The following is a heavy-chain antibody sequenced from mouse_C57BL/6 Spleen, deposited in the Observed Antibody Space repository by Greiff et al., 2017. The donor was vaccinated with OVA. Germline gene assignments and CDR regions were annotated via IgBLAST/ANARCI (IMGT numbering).Heavy chain of an antibody. V-gene: IGHV1-55*01. CDR3: ARSETAQAPGFAY. J-gene: IGHJ3*01. CDR2: IYPGSGST. Sequence: QVQLQQPGAELVKPGASVKMSCKASGYTFTSYWITWVKQRPGHGLEWIGDIYPGSGSTNYNEKFKSKATLTVDTSSSTAYMQLSSLTSEDSAVYYCARSETAQAPGFAYWGQGTLVTVSA. D-gene: IGHD3-2*02. CDR1: GYTFTSYW.